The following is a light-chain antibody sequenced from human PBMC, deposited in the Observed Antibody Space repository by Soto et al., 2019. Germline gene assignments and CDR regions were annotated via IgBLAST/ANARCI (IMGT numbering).Light chain of an antibody. CDR3: SSYTSSSTSVV. Sequence: QSALTQPASVSGSPGQSITISCTGTSSDVGGYNYVSWYQQHPGKAPKLMIYDVSNRPSVVSNRFSGSKSGNTASLTISGLQAEDEAEYYCSSYTSSSTSVVFVGGTKLTVL. V-gene: IGLV2-14*01. J-gene: IGLJ2*01. CDR1: SSDVGGYNY. CDR2: DVS.